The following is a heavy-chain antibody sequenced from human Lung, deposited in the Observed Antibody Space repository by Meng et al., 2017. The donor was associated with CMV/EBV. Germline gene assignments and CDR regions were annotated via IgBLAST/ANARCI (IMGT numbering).Heavy chain of an antibody. V-gene: IGHV3-74*03. J-gene: IGHJ4*02. Sequence: VELVETGGGLVQASGCLSLFCGGSGLAFSNYCMHWVRQVPGEGLVWVSRINEDGRITSYAASVKGRFTIYRDNGRNTLYLQMNSLRADDSAVYYCGRDLSGSRDYWGRGTLVTVSS. CDR2: INEDGRIT. CDR1: GLAFSNYC. D-gene: IGHD1-26*01. CDR3: GRDLSGSRDY.